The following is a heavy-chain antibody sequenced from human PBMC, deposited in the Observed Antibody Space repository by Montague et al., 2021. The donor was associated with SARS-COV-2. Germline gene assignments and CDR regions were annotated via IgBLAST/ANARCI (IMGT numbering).Heavy chain of an antibody. D-gene: IGHD3-10*01. CDR3: ARDAPDGSGRYGDYYYYYGMDG. Sequence: SVKVSCKASGGTFSTYSITWVRQAPGQGLEWMGRVIPLFGIPKYARRFQVRVPITADKSTSPAYMELTSLRSEDTAVYYCARDAPDGSGRYGDYYYYYGMDGWGQGTTVTVSS. V-gene: IGHV1-69*04. CDR2: VIPLFGIP. CDR1: GGTFSTYS. J-gene: IGHJ6*02.